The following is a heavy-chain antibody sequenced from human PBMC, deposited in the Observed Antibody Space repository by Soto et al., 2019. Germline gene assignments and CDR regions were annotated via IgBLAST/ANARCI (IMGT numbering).Heavy chain of an antibody. J-gene: IGHJ6*02. D-gene: IGHD6-13*01. CDR1: GGSISSGGYY. Sequence: TLSLTCTVSGGSISSGGYYWSWIRQHPGKGLEWIGYIYYSGSTYYNPSLKSRVTISVDTSKNQFSLKLSSVTAADTALYYCARSYSSSWYYYYGMDVWGQGTTVTVSS. CDR3: ARSYSSSWYYYYGMDV. V-gene: IGHV4-31*03. CDR2: IYYSGST.